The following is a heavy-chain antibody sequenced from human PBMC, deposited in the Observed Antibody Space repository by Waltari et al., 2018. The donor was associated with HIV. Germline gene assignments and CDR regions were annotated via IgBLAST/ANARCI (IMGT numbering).Heavy chain of an antibody. Sequence: QAHLVESGEAVVQPGGSLRLSCTATGVTINIDALHWVRQAPGRGLEWVAGVRYDGSHDYYGDSVKGRFTISRDNSKNAIFLEMTILRLEDTAKYYCAKDGAPGRDAIFDSWGQGTLVTV. D-gene: IGHD1-26*01. CDR1: GVTINIDA. J-gene: IGHJ3*01. V-gene: IGHV3-30*02. CDR2: VRYDGSHD. CDR3: AKDGAPGRDAIFDS.